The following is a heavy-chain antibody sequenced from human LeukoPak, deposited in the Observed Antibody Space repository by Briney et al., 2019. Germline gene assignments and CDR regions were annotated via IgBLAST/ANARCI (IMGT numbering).Heavy chain of an antibody. Sequence: KPSETLSLTCAVYGGSFSGYYWSWIRQPPGKGLEWIGEINHSGSTNYNPSLKSRVTISVDTSKNQFSLKMSSVTAADTAVYYCAREDWNYKVDAFDIWGQGTMVTVSS. CDR3: AREDWNYKVDAFDI. CDR1: GGSFSGYY. V-gene: IGHV4-34*01. J-gene: IGHJ3*02. CDR2: INHSGST. D-gene: IGHD1-7*01.